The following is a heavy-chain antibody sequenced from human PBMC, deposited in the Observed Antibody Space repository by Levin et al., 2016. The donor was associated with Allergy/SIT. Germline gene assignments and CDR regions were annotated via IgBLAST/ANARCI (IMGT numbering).Heavy chain of an antibody. CDR3: AWGGYCTGGSCYSHNQNYFDP. J-gene: IGHJ5*02. CDR2: IIPIFGTA. D-gene: IGHD2-15*01. Sequence: WVRQAPGQGLEWMGGIIPIFGTANYAQKFQGRVTLTADGSTSTAYMELSSLKSDDTAVYYCAWGGYCTGGSCYSHNQNYFDPWGQGTLVTVSS. V-gene: IGHV1-69*01.